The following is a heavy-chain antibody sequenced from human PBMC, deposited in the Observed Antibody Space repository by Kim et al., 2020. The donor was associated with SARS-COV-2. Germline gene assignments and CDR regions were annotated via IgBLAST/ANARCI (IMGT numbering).Heavy chain of an antibody. Sequence: SETLSLTCTVSGGSISISNYHWGWIRQPPGKGLEWIGSIYYSGSTYYNPSPKSRVTISVDTSKNQFSLKLSSVTAADTAVYYCARLWYGGDRRIGYWGQGTLVTVSS. CDR3: ARLWYGGDRRIGY. V-gene: IGHV4-39*01. J-gene: IGHJ4*02. CDR1: GGSISISNYH. D-gene: IGHD4-17*01. CDR2: IYYSGST.